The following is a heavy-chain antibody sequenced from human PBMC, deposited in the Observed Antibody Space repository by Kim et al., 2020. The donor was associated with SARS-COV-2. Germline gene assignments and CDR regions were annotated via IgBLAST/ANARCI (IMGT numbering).Heavy chain of an antibody. CDR1: GSSIGAGYY. D-gene: IGHD2-15*01. CDR2: ISHSGNT. J-gene: IGHJ3*01. CDR3: ARMVISDGFDFDV. V-gene: IGHV4-38-2*02. Sequence: SETLSLTCTVSGSSIGAGYYWAWIRQPPGRGLEWIGGISHSGNTYSNPSLQSRISISADTSKRQFSLNVTSVTAADTAVYSCARMVISDGFDFDVWGQGT.